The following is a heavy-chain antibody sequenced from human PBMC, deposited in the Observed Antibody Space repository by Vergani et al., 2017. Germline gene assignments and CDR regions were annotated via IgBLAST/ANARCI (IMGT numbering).Heavy chain of an antibody. CDR2: VHTDGTA. CDR1: GASISSYF. J-gene: IGHJ5*02. V-gene: IGHV4-4*07. D-gene: IGHD5-24*01. Sequence: QVQLQESGPGLLKPSETLSLTCSVSGASISSYFWSWIRQPAGKGLEWLGRVHTDGTAYYNPSLRTRVRLSADLSQSQFSLKMTSLTAADTAVYFCARDQWDDDGPRGWFAAWGQGGLVTVSS. CDR3: ARDQWDDDGPRGWFAA.